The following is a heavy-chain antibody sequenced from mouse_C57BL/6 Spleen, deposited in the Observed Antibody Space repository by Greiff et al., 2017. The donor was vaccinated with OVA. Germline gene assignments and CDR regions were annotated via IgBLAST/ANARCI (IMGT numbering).Heavy chain of an antibody. Sequence: QVQLQQPGPELVRPGSSVKMSCKASGYTFTDYWMHWVKQSPIQGLEWIGNIDPSNRGTTSNQKFKDKATLTVDKSSSTAYMQLSSLTSEDSAVYYCARDVTGYYYAMDYWGQGTSVTVSS. J-gene: IGHJ4*01. CDR3: ARDVTGYYYAMDY. CDR2: IDPSNRGT. D-gene: IGHD2-13*01. CDR1: GYTFTDYW. V-gene: IGHV1-52*01.